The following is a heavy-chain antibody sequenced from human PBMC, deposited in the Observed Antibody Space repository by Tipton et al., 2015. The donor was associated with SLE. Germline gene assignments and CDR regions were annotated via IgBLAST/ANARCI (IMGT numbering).Heavy chain of an antibody. D-gene: IGHD5-18*01. Sequence: QLVQSGGGVVQPGRSLRLSCAASGFTFSSYWMHWVRQAPGKGLVWVSRINSDGSSTSYADSVKGRFTIPRDNAKTTLYLQMNSLTVEDTAVYYCARGYSSGYRIDYWGQGTLVTVSS. V-gene: IGHV3-74*02. J-gene: IGHJ4*02. CDR1: GFTFSSYW. CDR2: INSDGSST. CDR3: ARGYSSGYRIDY.